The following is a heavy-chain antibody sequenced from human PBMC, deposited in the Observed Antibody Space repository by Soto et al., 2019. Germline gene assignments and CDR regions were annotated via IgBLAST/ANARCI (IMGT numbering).Heavy chain of an antibody. CDR3: AKAYADYVLICFDP. V-gene: IGHV3-23*01. J-gene: IGHJ5*02. CDR1: GFTFSSYA. Sequence: EVQLLESGGGLVQPGGSLRLSCAASGFTFSSYAMSWVRQAPRKGLEWVSAISGSGGSTYYADSVKGRFTISRDNSKNTLYLQMNSLRADDTAVYYCAKAYADYVLICFDPWGQGTLVTVSS. CDR2: ISGSGGST. D-gene: IGHD2-8*01.